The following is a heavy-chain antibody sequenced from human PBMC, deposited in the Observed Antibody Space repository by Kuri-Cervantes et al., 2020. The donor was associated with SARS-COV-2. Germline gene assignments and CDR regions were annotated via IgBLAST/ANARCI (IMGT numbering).Heavy chain of an antibody. CDR3: ARDLRQQLAYGMDV. Sequence: GGSLRLSCAASGFTFSSYAMSWVRQAPGKGLEWVSAISGSGGSTYYADSVKGRFTISRDNSKNTLYLQMNSLRAEDTAVYYCARDLRQQLAYGMDVWGQGTTVTVSS. V-gene: IGHV3-23*01. D-gene: IGHD6-13*01. CDR2: ISGSGGST. CDR1: GFTFSSYA. J-gene: IGHJ6*02.